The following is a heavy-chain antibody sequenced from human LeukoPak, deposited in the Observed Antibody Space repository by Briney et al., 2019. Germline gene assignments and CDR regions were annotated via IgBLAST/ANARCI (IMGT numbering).Heavy chain of an antibody. Sequence: ASVKVSCKASGYTSTSFSISWVRQAPGHGLEWMGWISAYNGYKDYAQKLQGRVTMTTDTSTNTAYMELRSLRSDDTAVYYCVRGDCSGVSCYLPEYFRHWGQGTLVTVSS. J-gene: IGHJ1*01. V-gene: IGHV1-18*01. CDR1: GYTSTSFS. CDR3: VRGDCSGVSCYLPEYFRH. D-gene: IGHD2-15*01. CDR2: ISAYNGYK.